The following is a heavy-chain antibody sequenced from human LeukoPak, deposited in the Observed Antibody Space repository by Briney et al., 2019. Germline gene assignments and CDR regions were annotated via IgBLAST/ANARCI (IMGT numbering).Heavy chain of an antibody. J-gene: IGHJ6*03. CDR3: AKNSPAGSTSIYYYYYMDV. CDR1: GYTFTSYD. D-gene: IGHD2/OR15-2a*01. V-gene: IGHV1-8*03. Sequence: ASVKVSCKASGYTFTSYDINWVRQATGQGLEWMGWMNPNSGNTGYAQKFQGRVTITRNTSISTAYMELSSLRAEDTAVYYCAKNSPAGSTSIYYYYYMDVWGKGTTVTVSS. CDR2: MNPNSGNT.